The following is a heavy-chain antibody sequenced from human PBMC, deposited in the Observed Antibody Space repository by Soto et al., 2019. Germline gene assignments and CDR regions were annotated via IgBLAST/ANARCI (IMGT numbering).Heavy chain of an antibody. D-gene: IGHD2-15*01. V-gene: IGHV3-30*18. Sequence: QVQLVESGGGVVQPGRSLRLSCAASGFTFSRYGMHWVRQSPGKGLEWVAVISYDGNNKYYADSVKGRFTISRDNSKNPLYLQRNSLRAEDTAVYDCAKEEVLVVAVARDYYGMDVWGQGTKVTVSS. CDR3: AKEEVLVVAVARDYYGMDV. CDR2: ISYDGNNK. CDR1: GFTFSRYG. J-gene: IGHJ6*02.